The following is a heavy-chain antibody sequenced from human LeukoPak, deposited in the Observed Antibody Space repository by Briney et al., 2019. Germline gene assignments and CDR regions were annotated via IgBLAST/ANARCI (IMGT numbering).Heavy chain of an antibody. Sequence: SETLSLTCTVSGYSISSGYYWGWIRQPPGKGLEWIGSIYHSGSTYYNPSLKSRVTISVDTSKNPFSLKLSSVTAADTAVYYCARVAVAGTLKGYYFDYWGQGTLVTVSS. CDR1: GYSISSGYY. V-gene: IGHV4-38-2*02. CDR3: ARVAVAGTLKGYYFDY. D-gene: IGHD6-19*01. CDR2: IYHSGST. J-gene: IGHJ4*02.